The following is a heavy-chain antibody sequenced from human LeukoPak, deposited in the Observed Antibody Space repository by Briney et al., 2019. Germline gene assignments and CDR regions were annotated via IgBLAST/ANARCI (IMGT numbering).Heavy chain of an antibody. V-gene: IGHV4-34*01. D-gene: IGHD3-10*01. Sequence: SETLSLTCAVYGGSFSGYYWSWIRQPPGKGLEWIGEINHSGSTNYNPSLKSRVTISVDTSKNQFSLKPSSVTAADTAVYYCARVKGGSGSYRYFQHWGQGTLVTVSS. CDR3: ARVKGGSGSYRYFQH. CDR1: GGSFSGYY. J-gene: IGHJ1*01. CDR2: INHSGST.